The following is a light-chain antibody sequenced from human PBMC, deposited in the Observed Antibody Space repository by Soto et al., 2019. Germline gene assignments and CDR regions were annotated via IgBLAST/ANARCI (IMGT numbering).Light chain of an antibody. CDR3: FSYTSSGTYV. J-gene: IGLJ1*01. V-gene: IGLV2-14*01. CDR2: EVS. CDR1: SSDVGNYKY. Sequence: QSARTQPASVSGSPGQSITISCTGTSSDVGNYKYVSWYQQHPGKAPKLMIYEVSNRPSGASNRFSGSKSGNTASLTISGLQAEDETDYYCFSYTSSGTYVFGTGTKVTVL.